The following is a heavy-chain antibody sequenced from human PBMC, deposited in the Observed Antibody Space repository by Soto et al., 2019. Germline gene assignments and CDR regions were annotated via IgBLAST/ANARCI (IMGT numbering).Heavy chain of an antibody. J-gene: IGHJ5*02. D-gene: IGHD3-3*01. CDR2: INHSGST. Sequence: SETLSLTCAVYGGSFSGYYWSWIRQPPGKGLEWIGEINHSGSTNYNPSLKSRVTISVDTSKNQFSLKLSSVTAADTAVYYCARVLRLEWLFFDYNWFDPWGQGTLVTVSS. CDR3: ARVLRLEWLFFDYNWFDP. V-gene: IGHV4-34*01. CDR1: GGSFSGYY.